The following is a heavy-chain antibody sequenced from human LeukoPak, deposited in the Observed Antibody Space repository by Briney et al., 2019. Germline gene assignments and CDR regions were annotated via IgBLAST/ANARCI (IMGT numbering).Heavy chain of an antibody. CDR1: GFAFSDSS. V-gene: IGHV3-48*02. Sequence: PGGSLRLSCAASGFAFSDSSMNWVRQAPGKGLEWVSYISSSSSTIYYADSVKGRFTVSRDNAKNSLYLQMNSLRDDDTAVYYCASYCTGGRCRNFDYWGQGTLVTVS. D-gene: IGHD2-15*01. J-gene: IGHJ4*02. CDR2: ISSSSSTI. CDR3: ASYCTGGRCRNFDY.